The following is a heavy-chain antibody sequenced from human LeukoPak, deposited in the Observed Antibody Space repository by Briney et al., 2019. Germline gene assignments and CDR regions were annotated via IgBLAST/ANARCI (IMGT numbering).Heavy chain of an antibody. J-gene: IGHJ5*02. CDR1: GLTFSSYA. Sequence: GGSLRLSCAASGLTFSSYAMSWVRQAPGKGLVWVSRINSDGINTSYADSVKGRFTISRDNAKNTQSVQMNSLRAEDTAVYYCARDLGQYYDTSDNWFDPWGQGTLVTVSS. CDR2: INSDGINT. V-gene: IGHV3-74*01. CDR3: ARDLGQYYDTSDNWFDP. D-gene: IGHD3-22*01.